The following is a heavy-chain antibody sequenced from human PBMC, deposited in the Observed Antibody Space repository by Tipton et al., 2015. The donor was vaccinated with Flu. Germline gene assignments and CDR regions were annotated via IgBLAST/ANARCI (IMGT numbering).Heavy chain of an antibody. V-gene: IGHV3-30*04. D-gene: IGHD3-22*01. CDR2: ISYDGSNK. CDR3: ARDHYYDSSGIRC. J-gene: IGHJ4*02. Sequence: LSLTCAASGFTFSSYAMHWVRQAPGKGLEWVAVISYDGSNKYYADSVKGRFTISRDNSKNTLYLQMNSLRAEDTAVYYCARDHYYDSSGIRCWGQGTLVTVSS. CDR1: GFTFSSYA.